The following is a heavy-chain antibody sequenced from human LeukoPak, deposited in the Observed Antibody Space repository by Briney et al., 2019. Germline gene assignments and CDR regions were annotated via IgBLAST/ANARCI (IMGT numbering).Heavy chain of an antibody. D-gene: IGHD2-2*01. CDR1: GGSFSAYF. CDR3: ARVGCSSTSCYHYYYYMDV. V-gene: IGHV4-34*01. Sequence: PSETLSLTCAVSGGSFSAYFWRWIRQPPGKGLEWIGDVGHSGSADYNPSLKSRVTISADPSKGQFSLKLSSVTAADTAVYYCARVGCSSTSCYHYYYYMDVWGKGTTVTVSS. CDR2: VGHSGSA. J-gene: IGHJ6*03.